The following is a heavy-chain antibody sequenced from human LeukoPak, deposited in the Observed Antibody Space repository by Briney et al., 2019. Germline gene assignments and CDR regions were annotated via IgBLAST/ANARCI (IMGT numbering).Heavy chain of an antibody. V-gene: IGHV4-59*01. CDR1: GGSISSYY. CDR2: IYYSGST. CDR3: ARGVQGYFDL. D-gene: IGHD4/OR15-4a*01. Sequence: SEALSLTCTVSGGSISSYYWSWIRQPPGKGREWIGYIYYSGSTTYNPSLKSRVTISVDTSKNQFSLKLSSVTAADTAVYYCARGVQGYFDLWGRGTLVTVSS. J-gene: IGHJ2*01.